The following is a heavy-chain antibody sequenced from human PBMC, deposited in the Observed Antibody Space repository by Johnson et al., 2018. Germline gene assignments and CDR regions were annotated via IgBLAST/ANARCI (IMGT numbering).Heavy chain of an antibody. CDR3: ARVTTEFYDSSGDGFQH. V-gene: IGHV3-7*01. J-gene: IGHJ1*01. D-gene: IGHD3-22*01. CDR2: IKLDGSDK. CDR1: GFTFSNYW. Sequence: QLVESGGGLVQPGGSLTLSCEASGFTFSNYWMSWVRQAPGKGLEWVANIKLDGSDKYYVDSLKGRFTISRDDAKNSLYLQMNSLRAEDTAVYYCARVTTEFYDSSGDGFQHWGQGTLVTVSS.